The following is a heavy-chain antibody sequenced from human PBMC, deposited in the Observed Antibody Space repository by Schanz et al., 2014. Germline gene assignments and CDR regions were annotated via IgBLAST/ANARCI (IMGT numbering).Heavy chain of an antibody. CDR1: GFTFFGSFA. CDR3: ARGTDTAMEPRPFDY. CDR2: MSGSGSTA. D-gene: IGHD5-18*01. J-gene: IGHJ4*02. V-gene: IGHV3-23*01. Sequence: EVQLLESGGGLVQPGGSLRLSCVASGFTFFGSFAMSWVRQAPGKGLEWVSGMSGSGSTADYADSVKGRFTISRDNSRNTLYLQMNSLRADDTAVYYCARGTDTAMEPRPFDYWGQGTLVTVSS.